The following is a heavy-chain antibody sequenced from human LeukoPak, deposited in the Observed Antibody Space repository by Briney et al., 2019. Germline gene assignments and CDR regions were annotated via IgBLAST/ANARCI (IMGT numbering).Heavy chain of an antibody. CDR2: INHSGST. CDR1: GGSISSGDYY. CDR3: ARGPPAKPGTGYYYGMDV. D-gene: IGHD2-2*01. J-gene: IGHJ6*02. Sequence: SETLSLTCTVSGGSISSGDYYWSWIRQPPGKGLEWIGEINHSGSTNYNPSLKSRVTISVDMSKNQFSLKLSSVTAADTAVYYCARGPPAKPGTGYYYGMDVWGQGTTVTVSS. V-gene: IGHV4-39*07.